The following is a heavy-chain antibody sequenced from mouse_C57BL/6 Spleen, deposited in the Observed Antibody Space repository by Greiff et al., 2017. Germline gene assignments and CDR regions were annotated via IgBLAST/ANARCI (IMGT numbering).Heavy chain of an antibody. J-gene: IGHJ2*01. CDR3: ARDDYDRRAFDY. D-gene: IGHD2-4*01. CDR2: ISDGGSYT. Sequence: EVKLVESGGGLVKPGGSLKLSCAASGFTFSSYAMSWVRQTPEKRLEWVATISDGGSYTYYPDNVKGRFTISRDNAKNNLYLQMSHLKSEDTAMYYCARDDYDRRAFDYWGQGTTLTVSS. CDR1: GFTFSSYA. V-gene: IGHV5-4*01.